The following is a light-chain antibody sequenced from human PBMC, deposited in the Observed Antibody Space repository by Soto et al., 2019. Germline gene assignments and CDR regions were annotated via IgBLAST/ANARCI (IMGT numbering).Light chain of an antibody. CDR3: QQRSNWPYT. V-gene: IGKV3-11*01. CDR1: QSVSSY. CDR2: DVS. J-gene: IGKJ2*01. Sequence: EIVLTQSPATLSLSPGERATLSCRASQSVSSYLAWYQQKPGQAPRLLIYDVSNRATGIPVRFSGSGSGTDFTLTISSLEPEDFAVYYCQQRSNWPYTFGEGTKVDIK.